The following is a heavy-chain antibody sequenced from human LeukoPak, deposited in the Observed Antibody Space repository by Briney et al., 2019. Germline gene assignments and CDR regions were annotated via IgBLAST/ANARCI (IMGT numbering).Heavy chain of an antibody. Sequence: KASETLSLTCTVSGGSISSSSHYWGWIRQPPGKGLEWIGSIYNSGTTYYNPSLKSRVTISVDTSKSQFSLKLSSVTAADTAVYYCARKTYGHYDVDVWGQGTTVTVSS. D-gene: IGHD3-16*01. V-gene: IGHV4-39*01. CDR1: GGSISSSSHY. J-gene: IGHJ6*02. CDR2: IYNSGTT. CDR3: ARKTYGHYDVDV.